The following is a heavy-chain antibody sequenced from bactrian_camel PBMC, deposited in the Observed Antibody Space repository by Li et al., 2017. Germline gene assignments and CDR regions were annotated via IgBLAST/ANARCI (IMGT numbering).Heavy chain of an antibody. CDR1: GFTFTTNY. Sequence: HVQLVESGGGLVQPGRSLRLSCATSGFTFTTNYMNWVRQAPGKGLEWVSTVVSDGSHAYYANSVKGRFTISRDNAKNTLYLQMNSLKTEDTAVYYCARGPENLWEYGYWGQGTQVTVS. V-gene: IGHV3S6*01. CDR2: VVSDGSHA. CDR3: ARGPENLWEYGY. J-gene: IGHJ4*01.